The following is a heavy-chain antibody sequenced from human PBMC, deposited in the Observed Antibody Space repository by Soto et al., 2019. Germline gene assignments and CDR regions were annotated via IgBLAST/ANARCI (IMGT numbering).Heavy chain of an antibody. V-gene: IGHV4-30-4*01. Sequence: SETLSLTCTVSGGSISSGDYYWSWIRQPPGKGLEWIGYIYYSGSTYYNPSLKSRITISVDTSKNQFSLKLSSVTAADTAVYYCARVGFGELLAHGMDVWGQGTTVTVSS. CDR2: IYYSGST. D-gene: IGHD3-10*01. J-gene: IGHJ6*02. CDR1: GGSISSGDYY. CDR3: ARVGFGELLAHGMDV.